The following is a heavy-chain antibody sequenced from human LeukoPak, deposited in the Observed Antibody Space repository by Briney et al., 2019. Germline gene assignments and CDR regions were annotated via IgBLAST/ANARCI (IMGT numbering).Heavy chain of an antibody. CDR3: ARGSYYYGSGSHFDY. J-gene: IGHJ4*02. Sequence: PSETLTLTCAVFGGSYSGYYWSWIRQPPGKGLEWIGEINHSGSTNHNPSLKSRVTISVDTSKNQFSLELSSVTAADTAVYYCARGSYYYGSGSHFDYWGQGTLVTVSS. CDR1: GGSYSGYY. D-gene: IGHD3-10*01. CDR2: INHSGST. V-gene: IGHV4-34*01.